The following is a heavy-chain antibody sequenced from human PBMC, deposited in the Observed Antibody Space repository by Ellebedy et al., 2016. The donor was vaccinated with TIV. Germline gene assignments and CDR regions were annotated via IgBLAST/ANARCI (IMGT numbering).Heavy chain of an antibody. J-gene: IGHJ4*02. Sequence: GGSLRLSCAASGFTFSNYNMNWVRQAPGKGLEWVSYISSSSSTIYYADSVKGRFTISRDNAKNSLYLQMNSLRAEDTAVYYCAAAFHTAMVNDYFDYWGQGTLVTVSS. V-gene: IGHV3-48*01. D-gene: IGHD5-18*01. CDR3: AAAFHTAMVNDYFDY. CDR1: GFTFSNYN. CDR2: ISSSSSTI.